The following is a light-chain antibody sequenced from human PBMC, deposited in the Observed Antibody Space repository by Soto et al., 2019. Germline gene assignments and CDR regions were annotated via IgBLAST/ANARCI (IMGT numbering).Light chain of an antibody. CDR2: DNN. CDR1: RSNIGNNY. J-gene: IGLJ2*01. CDR3: GTWDSDLNAVV. V-gene: IGLV1-51*01. Sequence: QSVLTQPPSVSAAPGQKVTISCSGSRSNIGNNYVPWYQQLPRTAPKLLIFDNNQRPSGIPDRFSGSKSGTSATLGITGLQTGDEAGYFCGTWDSDLNAVVFGGGTKLTVL.